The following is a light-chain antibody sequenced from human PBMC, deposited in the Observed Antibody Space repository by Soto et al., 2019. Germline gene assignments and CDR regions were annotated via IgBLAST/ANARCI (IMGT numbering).Light chain of an antibody. CDR2: DAS. J-gene: IGKJ4*01. V-gene: IGKV3-11*01. CDR3: QQRSNWLT. CDR1: QSVSSY. Sequence: EIVLTQSPATLSLSPGERATLSCRASQSVSSYLAWYQQKPGQAPRLLIYDASKWATGIPARFSGSGSGTDFTLTISSLEPEDFAIYYCQQRSNWLTFGGGTQVEI.